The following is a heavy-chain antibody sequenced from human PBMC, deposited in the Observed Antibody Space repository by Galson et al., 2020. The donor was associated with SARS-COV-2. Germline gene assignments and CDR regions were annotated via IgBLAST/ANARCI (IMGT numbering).Heavy chain of an antibody. D-gene: IGHD5-18*01. CDR2: LAGTGT. CDR3: AKQRLNTARYYFDA. V-gene: IGHV3-23*01. Sequence: GGSLRLSCTTSGFTFSSEAMAWVRQAPGEGLEWVSSLAGTGTYYADSVKGRFTISRDDSKDTLFLQMSTLRPEDTAVYYCAKQRLNTARYYFDAWGRGALVTVSS. CDR1: GFTFSSEA. J-gene: IGHJ4*01.